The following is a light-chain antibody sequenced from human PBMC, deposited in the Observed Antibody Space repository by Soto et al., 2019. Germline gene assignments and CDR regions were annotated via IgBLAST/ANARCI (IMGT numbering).Light chain of an antibody. CDR3: QQYNNWPPLT. Sequence: EIVMTQSPATLSVSPGERATLSCRASQSVSSNLAWYQQKPGQAPRLLIYGASTSATGIPARFNGSGAGTEVTLTISSLQSEDFAVYYCQQYNNWPPLTFGGGTKVQIK. CDR1: QSVSSN. V-gene: IGKV3-15*01. CDR2: GAS. J-gene: IGKJ4*01.